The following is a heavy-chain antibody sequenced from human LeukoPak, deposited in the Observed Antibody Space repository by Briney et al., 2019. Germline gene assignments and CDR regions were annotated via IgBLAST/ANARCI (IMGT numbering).Heavy chain of an antibody. CDR2: INPNSGGT. Sequence: ASVKVSCKASGYTFTGYYMHWVRQAPGQGLEWMGWINPNSGGTNYAQKFQGRVTMTRDTSISTAYMELSRLRSDDTAVYYCARDGVGIVVVPAEDWLDPWGQGTLVTVSS. D-gene: IGHD2-2*01. J-gene: IGHJ5*02. V-gene: IGHV1-2*02. CDR3: ARDGVGIVVVPAEDWLDP. CDR1: GYTFTGYY.